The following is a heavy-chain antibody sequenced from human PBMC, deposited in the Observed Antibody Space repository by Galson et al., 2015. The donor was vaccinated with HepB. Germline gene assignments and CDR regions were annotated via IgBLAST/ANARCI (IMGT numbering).Heavy chain of an antibody. D-gene: IGHD6-13*01. J-gene: IGHJ2*01. CDR3: ARDVAAALLAYWYFDL. Sequence: SVKVSCKASGGTFSSYTISWVRQAPGQGLEWMGRIIPILGIANYAQKFQGRVTITADKSTSTAYMELSSLRSEDTAVYYCARDVAAALLAYWYFDLWGRGTLVTVSS. CDR2: IIPILGIA. V-gene: IGHV1-69*04. CDR1: GGTFSSYT.